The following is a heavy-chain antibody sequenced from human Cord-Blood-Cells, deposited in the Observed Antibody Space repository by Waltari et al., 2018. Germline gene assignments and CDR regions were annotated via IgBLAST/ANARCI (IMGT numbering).Heavy chain of an antibody. D-gene: IGHD1-1*01. V-gene: IGHV3-21*01. CDR2: ISSSSSYI. CDR1: GFIFSSYS. CDR3: ARGTTGEGAFDI. J-gene: IGHJ3*02. Sequence: ELQRVDAGGGLVKPGGSLRLSFAASGFIFSSYSINWVRQAPGKGLEWVSSISSSSSYIYYADSVKGRFTISRDNAKNSLYLQMNSLRAEDTAVYYCARGTTGEGAFDIWGQGTMVTVSS.